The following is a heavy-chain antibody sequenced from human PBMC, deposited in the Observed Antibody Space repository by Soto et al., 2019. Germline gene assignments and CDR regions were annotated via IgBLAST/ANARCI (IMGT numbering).Heavy chain of an antibody. Sequence: SETLSLTCTVSGGSISSYYWSWIRQPPGKGLEWIGYISYSGSPNYNPSRKSRVTISVDTSKNQFYLKLSSVTAADTAVYYCARDVSNYEASLYYYYGMDVWGQGTTVTVSS. D-gene: IGHD4-4*01. V-gene: IGHV4-59*12. CDR3: ARDVSNYEASLYYYYGMDV. CDR1: GGSISSYY. J-gene: IGHJ6*02. CDR2: ISYSGSP.